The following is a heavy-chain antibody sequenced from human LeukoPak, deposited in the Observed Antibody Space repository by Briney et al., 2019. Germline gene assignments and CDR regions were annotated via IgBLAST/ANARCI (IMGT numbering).Heavy chain of an antibody. CDR1: GDSISGYY. V-gene: IGHV4-59*01. Sequence: PSETLSLTCTVSGDSISGYYWSWIRQPPGKGLEWIGYIYYSGSTNYNPSLKSRVTISVDTSKNQFSLKLSSVTAADTAVYYCARDHGYWGQGTLVTVSS. CDR3: ARDHGY. CDR2: IYYSGST. J-gene: IGHJ4*02.